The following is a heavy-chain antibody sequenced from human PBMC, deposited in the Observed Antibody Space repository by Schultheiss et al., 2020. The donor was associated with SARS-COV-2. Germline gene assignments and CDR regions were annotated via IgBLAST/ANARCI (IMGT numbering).Heavy chain of an antibody. CDR1: GGSISSYY. CDR3: ARVRQQLVGYYFDY. D-gene: IGHD6-13*01. J-gene: IGHJ4*02. Sequence: SETLSLTCTVSGGSISSYYWSWIRQPPGKGLEWIGYIYHSGSTYYNPSLKSRVTISVDTSKNQFSLKLSSVTAADTAVYYCARVRQQLVGYYFDYWGQGTLVTVSS. CDR2: IYHSGST. V-gene: IGHV4-59*12.